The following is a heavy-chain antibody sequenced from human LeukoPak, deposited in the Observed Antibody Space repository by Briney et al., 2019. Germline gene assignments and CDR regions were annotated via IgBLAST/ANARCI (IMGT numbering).Heavy chain of an antibody. CDR2: IDSSSSYI. CDR3: AREGAKRGYSGYDAMY. Sequence: GRSLRLSCAASGFTFSSNAMHWVRQAPGKGLEWVSSIDSSSSYIHYADSVKGRFTISRDNAKNSMYLEMNSLRAEDTAVYYCAREGAKRGYSGYDAMYWGQGTLVIVSS. J-gene: IGHJ4*02. CDR1: GFTFSSNA. V-gene: IGHV3-21*06. D-gene: IGHD5-12*01.